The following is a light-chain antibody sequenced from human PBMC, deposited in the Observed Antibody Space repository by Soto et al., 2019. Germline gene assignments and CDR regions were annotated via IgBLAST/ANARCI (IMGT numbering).Light chain of an antibody. Sequence: EIVMTQSPATLSVSPGERATLSCRASQSISSDVAWYQQKPGQAPRLLIYGASTTSTGIPARVSGSGSGTEFTLTISSLQSEDWAVYNWQQYNKCRRLFGQGTK. CDR1: QSISSD. J-gene: IGKJ2*01. V-gene: IGKV3-15*01. CDR2: GAS. CDR3: QQYNKCRRL.